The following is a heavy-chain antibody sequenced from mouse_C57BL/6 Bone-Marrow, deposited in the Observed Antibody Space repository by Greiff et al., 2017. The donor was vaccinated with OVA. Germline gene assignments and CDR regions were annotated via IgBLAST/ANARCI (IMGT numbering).Heavy chain of an antibody. CDR1: GYTFTSYW. CDR3: AYDSHFDD. Sequence: QVQLKESGAELAKPGASVKLSCKASGYTFTSYWMHWVKQRPGQGLEWIGYINPSSGYTKYNQKFKDKATLTADKSSSTAYMQLSSLTYEDAAVYYCAYDSHFDDWGQGTTLTVSS. CDR2: INPSSGYT. D-gene: IGHD2-4*01. J-gene: IGHJ2*01. V-gene: IGHV1-7*01.